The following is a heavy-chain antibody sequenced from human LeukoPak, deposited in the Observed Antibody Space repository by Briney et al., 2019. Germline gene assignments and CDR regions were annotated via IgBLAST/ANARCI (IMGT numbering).Heavy chain of an antibody. J-gene: IGHJ4*02. CDR1: GFTFSTYW. Sequence: GGSLRLSCVGYGFTFSTYWMSWVRQAPGKGLEWVANIKQDGGEKYYVDSVKGRFTISRDNAKNSLYLQMNSLRAEDTAVYYCAKDYLSSGWYFYFDYWGQGTLVTVSS. CDR3: AKDYLSSGWYFYFDY. CDR2: IKQDGGEK. V-gene: IGHV3-7*01. D-gene: IGHD6-19*01.